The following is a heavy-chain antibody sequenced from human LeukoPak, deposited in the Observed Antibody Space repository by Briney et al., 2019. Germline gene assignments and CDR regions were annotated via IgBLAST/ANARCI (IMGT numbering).Heavy chain of an antibody. D-gene: IGHD3-10*01. CDR3: ARREGDGSGSFDI. CDR2: IYYSGST. CDR1: GGSFNDYH. J-gene: IGHJ3*02. Sequence: KSSETLSLTCAVYGGSFNDYHWSWIRQSPGKGLEWIGSIYYSGSTYYNPSLKSRVTISVDTSKNQFSLKLSSVTAADTAVYYCARREGDGSGSFDIWGQGTMVTVSS. V-gene: IGHV4-34*01.